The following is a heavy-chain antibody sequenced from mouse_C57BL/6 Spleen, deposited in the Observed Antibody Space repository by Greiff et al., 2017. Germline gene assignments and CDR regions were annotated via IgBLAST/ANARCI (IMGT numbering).Heavy chain of an antibody. CDR1: GYAFSSSW. CDR2: IYPGDGDT. J-gene: IGHJ4*01. V-gene: IGHV1-82*01. D-gene: IGHD1-1*01. CDR3: AGGDYYGSSYAMDY. Sequence: VKVVESGPELVKPGASVKISCKASGYAFSSSWMNWVKQRPGKGLEWIGRIYPGDGDTNYNGKFKGKATLTADKSSSTAYMQLSSLTSEDSAVYYCAGGDYYGSSYAMDYWGQGTSVTVSA.